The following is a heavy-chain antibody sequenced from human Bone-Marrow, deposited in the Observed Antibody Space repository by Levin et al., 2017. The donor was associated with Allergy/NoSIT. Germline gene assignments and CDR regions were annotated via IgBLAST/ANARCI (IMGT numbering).Heavy chain of an antibody. CDR3: ARSIAAAEGYFDL. J-gene: IGHJ2*01. Sequence: PSETLSLTCTVSGGSISSYYWSWIRQPPGKGLEWIGYIYYSGSTNYNPSLKSRVTISVDTSKNQFSLKLSSVTAADTAVYYCARSIAAAEGYFDLWGRGTLVTVSS. D-gene: IGHD6-13*01. CDR2: IYYSGST. CDR1: GGSISSYY. V-gene: IGHV4-59*01.